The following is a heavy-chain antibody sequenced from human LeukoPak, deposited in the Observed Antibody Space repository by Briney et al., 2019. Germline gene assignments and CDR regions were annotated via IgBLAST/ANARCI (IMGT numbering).Heavy chain of an antibody. CDR3: ARGFVNRYYYDSSGYYQYYFDY. CDR2: IYHSGST. J-gene: IGHJ4*02. Sequence: PSETLSLTCTVSGGSINSNNYYWGWVRQPPGKGLEWIGEIYHSGSTNYNPSLKSRVTISVDKSKNQFSLKLSSVTAADTAVYYCARGFVNRYYYDSSGYYQYYFDYWGQGTLVTVSS. CDR1: GGSINSNNYY. D-gene: IGHD3-22*01. V-gene: IGHV4-39*07.